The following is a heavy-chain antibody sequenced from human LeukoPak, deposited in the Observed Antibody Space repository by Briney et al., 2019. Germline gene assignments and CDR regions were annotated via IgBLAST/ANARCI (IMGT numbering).Heavy chain of an antibody. CDR1: GYTFTSYG. V-gene: IGHV1-18*01. CDR3: ARDSRGDIFRDYYYYGMDV. J-gene: IGHJ6*02. D-gene: IGHD3-9*01. CDR2: ISAYNGNT. Sequence: ASVKVSCKASGYTFTSYGISRVRQAPGQGLEWMGWISAYNGNTNYAQKLQGRVTMTTDTSTSTAYMELRSLRSDDTAVYYCARDSRGDIFRDYYYYGMDVWGQGTTVTVSS.